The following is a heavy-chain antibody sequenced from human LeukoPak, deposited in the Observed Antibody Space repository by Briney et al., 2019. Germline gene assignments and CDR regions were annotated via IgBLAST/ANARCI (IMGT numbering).Heavy chain of an antibody. Sequence: PSETLSLTCAVYGGSFSGFFWSWIRQPPGKGLEWIGEINHSGSTNYNPSLKSRVTISVDKSKNQFSLKLSSVTAADTAVYYCARALIRGTCGYWGQGTLVTVSS. V-gene: IGHV4-34*01. CDR2: INHSGST. J-gene: IGHJ4*02. D-gene: IGHD3-16*01. CDR1: GGSFSGFF. CDR3: ARALIRGTCGY.